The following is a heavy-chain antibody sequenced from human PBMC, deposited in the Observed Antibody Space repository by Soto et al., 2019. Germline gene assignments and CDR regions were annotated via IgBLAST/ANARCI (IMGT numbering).Heavy chain of an antibody. V-gene: IGHV3-23*01. Sequence: PGGSLRLSCAASGFTFSSYAMSWVRQAPGKGLEWVSAISGSGGSTYYADSVKGRFTISRDNSKNTLYLQMNSLRAEDTAVYYCAKPKNYCSSTSCYFDYWGQGTLVTVSS. CDR2: ISGSGGST. CDR3: AKPKNYCSSTSCYFDY. CDR1: GFTFSSYA. J-gene: IGHJ4*02. D-gene: IGHD2-2*01.